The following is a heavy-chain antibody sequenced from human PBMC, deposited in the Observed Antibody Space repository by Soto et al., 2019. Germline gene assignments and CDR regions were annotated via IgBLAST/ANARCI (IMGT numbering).Heavy chain of an antibody. V-gene: IGHV4-39*01. CDR1: GGSISSSSYS. CDR2: IHYTGST. D-gene: IGHD6-6*01. J-gene: IGHJ4*02. CDR3: ARLYSSSCYFDY. Sequence: SETLSLTCIVSGGSISSSSYSWGWIRQPPGEGLEWIGTIHYTGSTYYKPSLKSRVTTSVDTSKNQFSLKLSSVTAADTAVYYCARLYSSSCYFDYWGQGTLVTVSS.